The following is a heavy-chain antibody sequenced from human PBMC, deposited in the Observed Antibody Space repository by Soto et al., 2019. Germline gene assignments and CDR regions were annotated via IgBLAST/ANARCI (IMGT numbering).Heavy chain of an antibody. Sequence: SETLSLTCAVYGGSFSGYYWSWIRQPPGKGLEWIGEINHSGSTNYNPSLKSRVTISVDTSKNQFSLKLSSVTAADTAVYYCARADGGYCSSTSCYVVGAFDIWGQGTMVTVSS. CDR2: INHSGST. V-gene: IGHV4-34*01. CDR1: GGSFSGYY. J-gene: IGHJ3*02. CDR3: ARADGGYCSSTSCYVVGAFDI. D-gene: IGHD2-2*01.